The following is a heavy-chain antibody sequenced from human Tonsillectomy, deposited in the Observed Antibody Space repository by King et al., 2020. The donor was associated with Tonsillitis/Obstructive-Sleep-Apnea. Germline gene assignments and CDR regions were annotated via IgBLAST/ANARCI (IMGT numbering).Heavy chain of an antibody. CDR1: GYSFSSYW. J-gene: IGHJ3*02. V-gene: IGHV5-51*01. CDR3: ARQGFRDSIDSLDI. D-gene: IGHD3-10*01. CDR2: IYPGDSDT. Sequence: QLVQSGAEVRKPGESLKISCKCSGYSFSSYWIGWVRQVPGKGLEWMGIIYPGDSDTRYSPSFQGQVTMSAAKSISTAYLQWSSLKASDTAKYYCARQGFRDSIDSLDIWGQGTMVTVSS.